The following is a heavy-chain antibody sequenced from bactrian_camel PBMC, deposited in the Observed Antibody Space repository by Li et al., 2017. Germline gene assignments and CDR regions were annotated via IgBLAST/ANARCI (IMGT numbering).Heavy chain of an antibody. CDR1: GFAFGGYW. J-gene: IGHJ4*01. CDR2: INKDGKS. CDR3: AKSPTVRWYKGFAD. D-gene: IGHD6*01. Sequence: HVQLVESGGGLVQPGGSLRLSCVASGFAFGGYWMYWVRQAPGKGLEWVSGINKDGKSYYADSVQGRFTFSRDSAKNTLYLQLNSLKTEDTAMYYCAKSPTVRWYKGFADWGQGTQVTVS. V-gene: IGHV3S1*01.